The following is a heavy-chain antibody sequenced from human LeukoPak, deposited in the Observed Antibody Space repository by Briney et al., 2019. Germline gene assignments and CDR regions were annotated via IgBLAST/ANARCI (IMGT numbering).Heavy chain of an antibody. J-gene: IGHJ4*02. CDR3: AKSGGSGSYYNPFDY. Sequence: QPGGSLRLSCAGSGFTFSSCAMSWVRQATGEGLEWVSAITGSGGGTYYADSVKGRFTISRDNSKDTLYLQTNSLRAEDTAVYYCAKSGGSGSYYNPFDYWGQGTLVTVSS. CDR1: GFTFSSCA. D-gene: IGHD3-10*01. V-gene: IGHV3-23*01. CDR2: ITGSGGGT.